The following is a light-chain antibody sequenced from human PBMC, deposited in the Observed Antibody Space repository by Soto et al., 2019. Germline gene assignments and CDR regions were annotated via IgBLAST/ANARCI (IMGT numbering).Light chain of an antibody. CDR2: EVS. J-gene: IGLJ1*01. V-gene: IGLV2-23*02. CDR3: CSYAVGATYV. Sequence: QSALTQPASVSGSPGQSITISCTGTISDVGTYNLVSWFQQHPGKAPKLMIFEVSERPSGVSNRFSGSKSGNAASLTISGLQAEDEADYYCCSYAVGATYVFGTGTKLTVL. CDR1: ISDVGTYNL.